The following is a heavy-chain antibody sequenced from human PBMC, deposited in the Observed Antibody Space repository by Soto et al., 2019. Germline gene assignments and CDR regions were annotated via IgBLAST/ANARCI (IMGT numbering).Heavy chain of an antibody. V-gene: IGHV1-18*01. CDR1: GYTFMNYA. J-gene: IGHJ2*01. Sequence: QVQLVQSGAEVKEPGASVKLSCQASGYTFMNYAISWVRQAPGQGLEWMXWISPSTGNTDQAQNFQGRVTMTLDTSTNTANMELRTLRSDDSAVYYCARCYCSVGSCYTCWHFDLWGRGTLVTVSS. D-gene: IGHD2-15*01. CDR2: ISPSTGNT. CDR3: ARCYCSVGSCYTCWHFDL.